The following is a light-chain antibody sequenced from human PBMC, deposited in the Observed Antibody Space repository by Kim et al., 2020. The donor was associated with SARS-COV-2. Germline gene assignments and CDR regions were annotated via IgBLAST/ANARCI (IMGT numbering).Light chain of an antibody. CDR1: QSVNSY. CDR3: QQRSNWPPT. J-gene: IGKJ2*01. CDR2: DAS. V-gene: IGKV3-11*01. Sequence: SLSPGESATLSCRASQSVNSYLAWYQQKPGQAPRLLIYDASNRATGSPARFSGSGYVTDFTLTISSLEPEDFAVYYCQQRSNWPPTFGQGTKLEI.